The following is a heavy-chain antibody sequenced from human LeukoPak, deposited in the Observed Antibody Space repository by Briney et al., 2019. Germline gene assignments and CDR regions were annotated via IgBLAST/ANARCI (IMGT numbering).Heavy chain of an antibody. D-gene: IGHD3-3*01. V-gene: IGHV3-23*01. CDR1: GFTFSNYG. J-gene: IGHJ4*02. Sequence: GGSLRLSCAASGFTFSNYGMNSVRQAPGKGLEWVSAISSDATTYYADSVKGRFTVSRDNSKNTLYLQMNSLRAEDTAIYYCAKILYGSGYFLLDSWGQGTLVTVSS. CDR2: ISSDATT. CDR3: AKILYGSGYFLLDS.